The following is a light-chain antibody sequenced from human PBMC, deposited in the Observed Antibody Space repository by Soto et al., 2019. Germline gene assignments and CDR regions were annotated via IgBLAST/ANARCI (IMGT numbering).Light chain of an antibody. V-gene: IGKV3-20*01. CDR1: QSVSSSY. J-gene: IGKJ1*01. CDR2: GAS. Sequence: EIVMTQSPGTLSLSPEERATLSCRASQSVSSSYLAWYQQKPGQAPRLLIYGASSRATGIPDRFSGSGSGPDFTLTISRLEPEDFAEYYCQQYGSTPRTFGQGTKVEIK. CDR3: QQYGSTPRT.